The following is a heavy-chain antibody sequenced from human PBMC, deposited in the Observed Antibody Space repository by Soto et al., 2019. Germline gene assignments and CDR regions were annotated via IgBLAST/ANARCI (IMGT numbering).Heavy chain of an antibody. V-gene: IGHV2-5*02. CDR2: IYWDDDK. CDR3: AHITYYYDSGTYDAMDV. CDR1: GFSLSTSGVG. D-gene: IGHD3-10*01. J-gene: IGHJ6*02. Sequence: SGPTLVNPQESLTLTCTFSGFSLSTSGVGVGWIRQPPGKALEWLALIYWDDDKRYSPSLKSRLTITKDTSKNQVVLTMTNMDPVDTATYYCAHITYYYDSGTYDAMDVWGQGATVTVSS.